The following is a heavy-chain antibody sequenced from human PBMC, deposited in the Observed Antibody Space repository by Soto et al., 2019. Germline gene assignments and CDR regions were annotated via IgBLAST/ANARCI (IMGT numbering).Heavy chain of an antibody. J-gene: IGHJ3*01. D-gene: IGHD5-12*01. V-gene: IGHV4-39*02. Sequence: PSETLSLTCTVSGGSITSSNYYWGWIRRPPGKGLEWIGTIYYNGATYYNPSLKSRVTISVDRSKNHFSLKLSSVTAADTTVYYCARAVGTTAHDPFDLWGQGTLVT. CDR3: ARAVGTTAHDPFDL. CDR2: IYYNGAT. CDR1: GGSITSSNYY.